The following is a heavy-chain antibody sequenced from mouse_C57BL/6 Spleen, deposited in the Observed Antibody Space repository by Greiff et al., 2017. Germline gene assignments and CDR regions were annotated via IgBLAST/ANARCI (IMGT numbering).Heavy chain of an antibody. CDR1: GYAFSSSW. V-gene: IGHV1-82*01. CDR3: ARSGGYDRAWFAY. D-gene: IGHD2-2*01. J-gene: IGHJ3*01. Sequence: QVQLQQSGPELVKPGASVKISCKASGYAFSSSWMNWVKQRPGKGLEWIGRIYPGDGDTNYNGKFKGKATLTADKSSSTAYMQLSSLTSEDSAVYFCARSGGYDRAWFAYWGQGTLVTVSA. CDR2: IYPGDGDT.